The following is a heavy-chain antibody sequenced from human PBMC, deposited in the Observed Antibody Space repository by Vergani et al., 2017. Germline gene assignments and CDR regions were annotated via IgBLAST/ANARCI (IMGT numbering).Heavy chain of an antibody. D-gene: IGHD6-19*01. J-gene: IGHJ4*02. CDR1: GFTFSSYA. Sequence: EVQLLESGGGLVQSGGSLRLSCAASGFTFSSYAMSWVRQAPGKGLEWVSAITGSGCSTYYADSVKGRFTISRDNSKNTLYLQMNSLRAEDTAVYYCAKAYSSDWYYFDYWGQGTLVTVSS. CDR3: AKAYSSDWYYFDY. CDR2: ITGSGCST. V-gene: IGHV3-23*01.